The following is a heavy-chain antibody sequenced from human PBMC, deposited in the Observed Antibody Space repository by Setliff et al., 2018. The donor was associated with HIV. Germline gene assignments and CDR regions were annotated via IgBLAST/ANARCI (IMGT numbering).Heavy chain of an antibody. D-gene: IGHD6-13*01. CDR3: ARIGSGWSVGWFDP. Sequence: SETLSLTCTVSGGSTNSTSYYWGWIRQPPGNGLEWIGSIYHTGSTYYKPSLKSRVTISVDTSKNQFSLKLRSVTAADTAVYYCARIGSGWSVGWFDPWGQGTLVTVSS. J-gene: IGHJ5*02. CDR2: IYHTGST. V-gene: IGHV4-39*01. CDR1: GGSTNSTSYY.